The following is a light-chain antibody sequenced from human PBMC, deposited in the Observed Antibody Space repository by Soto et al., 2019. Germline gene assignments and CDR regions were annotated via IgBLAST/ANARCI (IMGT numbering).Light chain of an antibody. V-gene: IGKV3-20*01. CDR1: RSLSSDY. CDR2: HAS. J-gene: IGKJ1*01. Sequence: IVLMHSPGTLSFSPVERATLACSASRSLSSDYLAWYQQKPGQAPRLLFYHASRRATGTPDRFSVSGPGTDFTLTISRLEPGDFAVYYCQQYGDSPRSFGQGTKVDI. CDR3: QQYGDSPRS.